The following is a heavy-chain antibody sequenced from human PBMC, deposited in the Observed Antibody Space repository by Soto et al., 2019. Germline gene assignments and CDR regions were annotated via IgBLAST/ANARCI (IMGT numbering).Heavy chain of an antibody. CDR1: GFTVSSNY. V-gene: IGHV3-66*01. D-gene: IGHD6-13*01. Sequence: EVQLVESGGGLVQPGGSLRLSCAASGFTVSSNYMSWVRQAPGKGLEWVSVIYSGGSTYYADSVKGRFTISRDNSKNTLYLQMNSLRAEDTAVYYCARGYSSSWYIYYYYMDVWGKGTTVTVSS. CDR2: IYSGGST. J-gene: IGHJ6*03. CDR3: ARGYSSSWYIYYYYMDV.